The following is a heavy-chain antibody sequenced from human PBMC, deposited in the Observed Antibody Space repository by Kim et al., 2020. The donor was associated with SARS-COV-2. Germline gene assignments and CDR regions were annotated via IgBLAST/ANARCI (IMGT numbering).Heavy chain of an antibody. CDR1: GYTFTNYA. CDR3: VRDAIEFSGNLYDWLDP. J-gene: IGHJ5*02. D-gene: IGHD3-22*01. Sequence: ASVKISCKTSGYTFTNYAIHWVRQGPGQSLEWLGWLNTGSGSTKYSEKFQDRISLTRDTAATTAYMDLSGLRFEDTAIYYCVRDAIEFSGNLYDWLDPWG. V-gene: IGHV1-3*04. CDR2: LNTGSGST.